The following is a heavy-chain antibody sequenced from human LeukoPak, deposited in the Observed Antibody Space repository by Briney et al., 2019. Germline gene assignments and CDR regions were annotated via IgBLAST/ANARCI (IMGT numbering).Heavy chain of an antibody. V-gene: IGHV1-2*06. J-gene: IGHJ4*02. CDR2: INPNSGGT. CDR1: GYTFSGYY. D-gene: IGHD6-19*01. CDR3: ARARGSGQWLVNFDY. Sequence: ASVKVSCKASGYTFSGYYMHWVRRAPGPGLEWMGRINPNSGGTNYARKFQGRVTMTRDTSISTAYMELSRLRSDDTAVYYCARARGSGQWLVNFDYWGQGTLVTVSS.